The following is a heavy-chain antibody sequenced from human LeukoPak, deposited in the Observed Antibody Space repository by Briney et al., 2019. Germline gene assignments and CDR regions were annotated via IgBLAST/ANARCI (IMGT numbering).Heavy chain of an antibody. J-gene: IGHJ4*02. CDR1: GFTFSSYG. Sequence: GGSLRLSCAASGFTFSSYGMHWVRQAPGKGLEWVAVIWYDGSNKYYADSVKGRFTISRDNAKNSLYLQMNNLRVEDTAMYYCAGGTGFIIKDWGQGTLVTVSS. CDR3: AGGTGFIIKD. D-gene: IGHD3-9*01. V-gene: IGHV3-33*01. CDR2: IWYDGSNK.